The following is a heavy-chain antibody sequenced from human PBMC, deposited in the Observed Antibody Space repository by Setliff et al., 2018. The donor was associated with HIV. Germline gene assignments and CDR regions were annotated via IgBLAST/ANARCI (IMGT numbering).Heavy chain of an antibody. CDR1: GYTLTELS. CDR2: FDPEDVET. V-gene: IGHV1-24*01. J-gene: IGHJ3*02. D-gene: IGHD3-9*01. Sequence: ASVKVSCKVSGYTLTELSIHWVRQAPGKGLEGMGGFDPEDVETIYAEKFQGRVTMTEDTSTDTAYMALSSLRSEDTAMYYCATSGFYDILTGPTPGVFDIWGQGTMVTVSS. CDR3: ATSGFYDILTGPTPGVFDI.